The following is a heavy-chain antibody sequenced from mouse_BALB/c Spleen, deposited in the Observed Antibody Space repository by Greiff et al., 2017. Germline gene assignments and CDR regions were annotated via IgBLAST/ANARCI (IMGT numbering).Heavy chain of an antibody. CDR3: ARGPFYYGSSYFDY. CDR2: IDPANGNT. CDR1: GFNIKDTY. Sequence: VQLQQSGAELVKPGASVKLSCTASGFNIKDTYMHWVKQRPEQGLEWIGRIDPANGNTKYDPKFQGKATITADTSSNTAYLQLSSLTSEDTAVYYCARGPFYYGSSYFDYWGQGTTLTVSS. D-gene: IGHD1-1*01. J-gene: IGHJ2*01. V-gene: IGHV14-3*02.